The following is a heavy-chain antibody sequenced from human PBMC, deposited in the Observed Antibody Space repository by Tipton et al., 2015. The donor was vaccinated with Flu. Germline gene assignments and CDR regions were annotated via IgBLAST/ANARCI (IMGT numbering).Heavy chain of an antibody. CDR3: AREHGYHVF. D-gene: IGHD5-18*01. CDR2: IYYGGST. V-gene: IGHV4-39*07. J-gene: IGHJ4*02. Sequence: TLSLTCSVSGASFSSIGHYWGWIRQSPGKGLEWIGTIYYGGSTYYNPSLKSRATISLDMSKSQFSLQLTSVTAADTAVYFCAREHGYHVFWGQGKLVTVSS. CDR1: GASFSSIGHY.